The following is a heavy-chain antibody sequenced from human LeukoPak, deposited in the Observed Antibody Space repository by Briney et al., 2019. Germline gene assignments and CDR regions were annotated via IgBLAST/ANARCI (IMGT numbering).Heavy chain of an antibody. CDR3: ARDSDSSNWPGGNWFDP. V-gene: IGHV4-4*07. Sequence: PSETLSLTCTVSGDSLSSSYWSWVRQPAGKGLEWIGRIYTSGYTNYNPSLKSRVTMSVDTSKNQFSLKLTSVTDADAAVYYCARDSDSSNWPGGNWFDPWGQGTLVTVSS. D-gene: IGHD6-13*01. CDR1: GDSLSSSY. CDR2: IYTSGYT. J-gene: IGHJ5*02.